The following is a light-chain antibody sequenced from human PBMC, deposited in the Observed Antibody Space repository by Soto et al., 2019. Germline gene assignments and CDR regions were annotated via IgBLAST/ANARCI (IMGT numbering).Light chain of an antibody. J-gene: IGLJ2*01. V-gene: IGLV2-14*01. Sequence: QSALTQPASVSGSPGQSITFSCTGTSNDIGGYNYVSWYQQHPGKAPKLMIFDVSNRPSGVSYRFSGSKSGNTASLTISGLQAEDEADYYCSSYTSSSTLLFGGGHKLTVL. CDR1: SNDIGGYNY. CDR3: SSYTSSSTLL. CDR2: DVS.